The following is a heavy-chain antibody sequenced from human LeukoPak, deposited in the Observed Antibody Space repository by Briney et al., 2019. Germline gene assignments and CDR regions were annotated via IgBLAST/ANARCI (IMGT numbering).Heavy chain of an antibody. J-gene: IGHJ5*02. CDR3: ARNRGYTYDYDSFDP. D-gene: IGHD5-18*01. CDR2: ITYDGSEM. CDR1: GFTFSSYG. Sequence: GGSLRLSCAASGFTFSSYGMYWVRQAPGKGLECVAFITYDGSEMYYADSVKGRFTISRDNSRDTLDLQVNSLRGDDTAIYYCARNRGYTYDYDSFDPWGQGTLVNVSS. V-gene: IGHV3-30*19.